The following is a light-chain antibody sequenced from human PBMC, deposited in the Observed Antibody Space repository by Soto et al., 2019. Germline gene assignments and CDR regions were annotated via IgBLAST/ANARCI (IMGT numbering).Light chain of an antibody. CDR1: YSNTGDNS. Sequence: QSVLTQPPSVSAAPGQRVTISCSGSYSNTGDNSVSWYQQLPGKAPKLLIYYDDLLPSGVSDRFSGSKSGTSASLAISGLQSEDEADYYCAAWDYSLNGWVFGGGTKVTVL. V-gene: IGLV1-36*01. CDR3: AAWDYSLNGWV. CDR2: YDD. J-gene: IGLJ3*02.